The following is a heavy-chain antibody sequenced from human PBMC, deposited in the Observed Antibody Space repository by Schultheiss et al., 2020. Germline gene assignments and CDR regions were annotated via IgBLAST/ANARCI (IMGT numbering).Heavy chain of an antibody. V-gene: IGHV3-21*04. CDR1: GFSFSNYA. Sequence: GGSLRLSCAASGFSFSNYAMNWVRQAPGKGLEWVSSISSSSSYIYYADSVKGRFTISRDNAKNSLYLQMNSLRAEDTAVYYCAKSVLGTIAAAGIDYWGQGTLVTVSS. J-gene: IGHJ4*02. CDR3: AKSVLGTIAAAGIDY. D-gene: IGHD6-13*01. CDR2: ISSSSSYI.